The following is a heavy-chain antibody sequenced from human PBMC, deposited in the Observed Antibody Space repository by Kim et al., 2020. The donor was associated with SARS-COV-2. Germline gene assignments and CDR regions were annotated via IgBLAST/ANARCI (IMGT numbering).Heavy chain of an antibody. Sequence: SETLSLTCAVYGGSFSGYYWSWIRQPPGKGLEWIGEINHSGSTNYNPSLKSRVTISVDTSKNQFSLKLSSVTAADTAVYYCARDSSPFLRFLEWLSPYYYGMDVWGQGTTVTVSS. CDR2: INHSGST. D-gene: IGHD3-3*01. CDR1: GGSFSGYY. J-gene: IGHJ6*02. V-gene: IGHV4-34*01. CDR3: ARDSSPFLRFLEWLSPYYYGMDV.